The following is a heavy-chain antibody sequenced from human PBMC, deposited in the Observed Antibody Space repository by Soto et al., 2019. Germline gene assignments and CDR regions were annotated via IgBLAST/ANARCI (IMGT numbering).Heavy chain of an antibody. V-gene: IGHV1-8*01. CDR1: GYTFINYD. J-gene: IGHJ6*02. CDR3: ARDSARGYSRYSHYYYGMDV. CDR2: VNPDSGNT. D-gene: IGHD5-18*01. Sequence: GASVKVSCKASGYTFINYDINWVRQAPGQGLEWVGWVNPDSGNTGYAQNFQGRVTMTGNTSISSVYMELSSLTSEDTAVYYCARDSARGYSRYSHYYYGMDVWGQGTTVTVSS.